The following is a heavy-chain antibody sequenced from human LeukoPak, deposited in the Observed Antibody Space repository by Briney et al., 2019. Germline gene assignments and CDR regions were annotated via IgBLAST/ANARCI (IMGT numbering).Heavy chain of an antibody. Sequence: ASVKVSCKASGYTFTGYYIHWVRQAPGQGLEWMGWINPNSGGTNYAQKFQGRVTMTRDTSISTAYMELSRLRSDDTAVFYCARKHSLVPAAIHGINWFDPWGQGTLVTVSS. CDR3: ARKHSLVPAAIHGINWFDP. J-gene: IGHJ5*02. V-gene: IGHV1-2*02. CDR1: GYTFTGYY. D-gene: IGHD2-2*02. CDR2: INPNSGGT.